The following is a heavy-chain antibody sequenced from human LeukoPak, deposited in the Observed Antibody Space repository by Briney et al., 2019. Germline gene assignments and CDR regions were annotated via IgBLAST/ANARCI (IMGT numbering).Heavy chain of an antibody. D-gene: IGHD1-26*01. V-gene: IGHV3-74*01. CDR1: GFTFSSYW. J-gene: IGHJ3*02. Sequence: KPGGSLRLSCAASGFTFSSYWMHWVRQAPGKGLVWVSRINSDGSSTSYADSVKGQFTISRDNAKNTLYLQMNSLRAEDTAVYYCARVGSGSYFLDGFDIWGQGTMVTVSS. CDR2: INSDGSST. CDR3: ARVGSGSYFLDGFDI.